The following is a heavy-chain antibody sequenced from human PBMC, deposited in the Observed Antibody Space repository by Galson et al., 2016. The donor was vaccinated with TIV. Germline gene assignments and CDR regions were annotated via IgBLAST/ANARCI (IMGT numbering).Heavy chain of an antibody. Sequence: SLRLSCADSRSTFSSSWMNWVRQAPGKGLEWVANINGAGTEIKCVDSVKGRLTISRDNAKNSLYLQMSNLRVEDTAIYYCAQWLGTSNSWGQGTLVPVSS. CDR3: AQWLGTSNS. J-gene: IGHJ4*02. CDR1: RSTFSSSW. CDR2: INGAGTEI. V-gene: IGHV3-7*01. D-gene: IGHD6-19*01.